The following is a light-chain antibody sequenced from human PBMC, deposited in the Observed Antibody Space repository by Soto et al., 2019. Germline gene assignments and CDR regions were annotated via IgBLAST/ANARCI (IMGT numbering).Light chain of an antibody. CDR1: QSVSSSY. V-gene: IGKV3-20*01. Sequence: EIVLTQSPGTLSLSPGERATLSCRASQSVSSSYLAWYQQKPGQAPRLLIYGASSRATGIPDRFSGSGSGTEFTLTISNLQPEDFATYYCLQHNSFPRTFGQGTKVDNK. CDR3: LQHNSFPRT. J-gene: IGKJ1*01. CDR2: GAS.